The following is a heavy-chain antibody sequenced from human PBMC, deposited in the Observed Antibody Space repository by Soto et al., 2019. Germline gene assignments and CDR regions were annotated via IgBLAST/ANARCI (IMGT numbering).Heavy chain of an antibody. J-gene: IGHJ4*01. CDR1: GFTFSSYW. V-gene: IGHV3-7*01. CDR2: IKQDGSEK. Sequence: GGSLRLSCAASGFTFSSYWMSWVRQAPGKGLEWVANIKQDGSEKYYVDPVKGRFTLSRDNAQNSLQLQMNSLRAEDTAIYFCARVAYGNGWIFDHWGQGTLVTVSS. D-gene: IGHD6-19*01. CDR3: ARVAYGNGWIFDH.